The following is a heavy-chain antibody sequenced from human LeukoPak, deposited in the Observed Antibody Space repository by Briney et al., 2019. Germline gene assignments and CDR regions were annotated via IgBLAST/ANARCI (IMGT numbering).Heavy chain of an antibody. CDR3: ANGQSGSYRYYFDY. J-gene: IGHJ4*02. V-gene: IGHV3-23*01. CDR2: ISGSGGST. Sequence: GGSLRPSCAASGFTFSSYAMSWVRQAPGKGLEWVSAISGSGGSTYYADSVKGRFTISRDNSKNTLYLQMNSLRAEDTAVYYCANGQSGSYRYYFDYWGQGTLVTVSS. CDR1: GFTFSSYA. D-gene: IGHD1-26*01.